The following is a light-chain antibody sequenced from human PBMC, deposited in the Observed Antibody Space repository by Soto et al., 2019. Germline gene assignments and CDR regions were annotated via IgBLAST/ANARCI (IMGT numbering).Light chain of an antibody. J-gene: IGKJ1*01. CDR3: QHYNNLLGT. CDR1: QDISNY. V-gene: IGKV1-33*01. CDR2: AAS. Sequence: DTKMTQSQSALSASVGDRVTITCQARQDISNYLNWYQRKPRKAPKLLIYAASNLDTGVPSRFSGSGSGTEFTFTISSLQPEDIATYYCQHYNNLLGTFGQGTKVDIK.